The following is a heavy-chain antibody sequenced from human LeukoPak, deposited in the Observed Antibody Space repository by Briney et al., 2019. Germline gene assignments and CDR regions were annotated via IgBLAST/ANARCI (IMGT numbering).Heavy chain of an antibody. CDR3: AREEYSSYYYYGMDV. Sequence: GRSLRLSCAASGFTFSSYSMNWVRQAPGKGLEWVSSISSSSSYIYYADSVKGRFTISRDNAKNSLYLQMNSLRAEDTAVYYCAREEYSSYYYYGMDVWGQGTTVTVSS. D-gene: IGHD6-6*01. CDR2: ISSSSSYI. V-gene: IGHV3-21*01. CDR1: GFTFSSYS. J-gene: IGHJ6*02.